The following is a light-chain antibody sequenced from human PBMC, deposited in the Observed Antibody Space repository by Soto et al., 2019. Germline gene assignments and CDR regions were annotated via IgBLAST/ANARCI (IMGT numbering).Light chain of an antibody. CDR1: QSVSGSY. V-gene: IGKV3-20*01. CDR2: GTS. CDR3: QQFDSSPPSFT. Sequence: EIVLTQSPGTLSLSPGEGATLSCWASQSVSGSYLAWCQQKPGQAPRLLIYGTSSRATGVPDRFSGSGSGTDFTLTISRLEPEDFAVYYCQQFDSSPPSFTFGPGTKVDIK. J-gene: IGKJ3*01.